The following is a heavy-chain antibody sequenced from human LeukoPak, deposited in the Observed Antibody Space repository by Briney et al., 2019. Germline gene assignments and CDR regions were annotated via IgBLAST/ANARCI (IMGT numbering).Heavy chain of an antibody. D-gene: IGHD2-15*01. J-gene: IGHJ6*02. CDR2: IIPIFGTA. Sequence: SVKVSCKASGGTFSSYAISWVRQAPGQGLEWMGGIIPIFGTANYAQKFQGRVTITADESTSTAYMELSSLRSEDTAVYYCARAQPEDIVVVVADYYYYYYGMDVWGQGTTVTVSS. V-gene: IGHV1-69*13. CDR1: GGTFSSYA. CDR3: ARAQPEDIVVVVADYYYYYYGMDV.